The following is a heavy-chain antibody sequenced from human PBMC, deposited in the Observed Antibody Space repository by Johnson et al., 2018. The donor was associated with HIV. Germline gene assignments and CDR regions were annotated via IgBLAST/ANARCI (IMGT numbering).Heavy chain of an antibody. J-gene: IGHJ3*02. CDR2: IKSKTDGGTT. CDR3: ARDVELEPDVFDI. CDR1: GFTFSNAW. V-gene: IGHV3-15*05. D-gene: IGHD1-1*01. Sequence: VQLVESGGGVVRPGGSLRLSCAASGFTFSNAWMSWVRQAPGKGLEWVGRIKSKTDGGTTDYAAPVKGRFTISRDNAKNSLYLQMNSLRAEDTALYYCARDVELEPDVFDIWGQGTMVTVSS.